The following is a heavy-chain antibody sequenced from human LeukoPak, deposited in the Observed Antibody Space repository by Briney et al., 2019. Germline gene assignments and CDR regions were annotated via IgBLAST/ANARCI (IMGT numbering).Heavy chain of an antibody. Sequence: GGSLRLSCAASGFTFSSYAMSWVRQAPGRGLQWVSSISISGDATDYADSVKGRFTISRDNSKNTLYLQMNSLRADDTAVYYCAKENRPNDYWGQGTLVTVSS. CDR1: GFTFSSYA. J-gene: IGHJ4*02. CDR2: ISISGDAT. CDR3: AKENRPNDY. V-gene: IGHV3-23*01.